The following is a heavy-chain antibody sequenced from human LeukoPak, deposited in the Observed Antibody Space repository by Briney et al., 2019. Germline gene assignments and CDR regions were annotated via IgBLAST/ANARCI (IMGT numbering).Heavy chain of an antibody. CDR1: GGSFSGYY. V-gene: IGHV4-34*01. D-gene: IGHD3-10*01. CDR3: ARRGMPGYYGSGRRWFDP. CDR2: INHSGST. J-gene: IGHJ5*02. Sequence: SETLSLTCAVYGGSFSGYYWSWIRQPPGKGLEWIGEINHSGSTNYNPSLKSRVTISVDTSKNQFSLKLSSVTAADTAVYYCARRGMPGYYGSGRRWFDPWGQGTLVTVSS.